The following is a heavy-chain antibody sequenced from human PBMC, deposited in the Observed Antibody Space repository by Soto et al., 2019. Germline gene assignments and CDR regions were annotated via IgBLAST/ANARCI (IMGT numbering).Heavy chain of an antibody. D-gene: IGHD3-22*01. CDR3: ARDTTMIVVVSPIDY. V-gene: IGHV3-30-3*01. Sequence: XGSLRLSCAASGFTFSSYAMHWVRQAPGKGLEWVAVISYDGSNKYYADSVKGRFTISRDNSKNTLYLQMNSLRAEDTAVYYCARDTTMIVVVSPIDYWGQGPLVTVSS. J-gene: IGHJ4*02. CDR1: GFTFSSYA. CDR2: ISYDGSNK.